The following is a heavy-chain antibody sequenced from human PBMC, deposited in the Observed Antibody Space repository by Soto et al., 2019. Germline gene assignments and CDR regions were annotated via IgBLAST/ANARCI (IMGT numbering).Heavy chain of an antibody. CDR1: GFTFSSHA. V-gene: IGHV3-23*01. J-gene: IGHJ5*02. CDR3: ANESDYGDFLPNWFDP. D-gene: IGHD4-17*01. CDR2: ISGSGGGT. Sequence: DVQLLESGGGLVQPGGSLRLSCAASGFTFSSHAMSWVRQAPGKGLEWVSAISGSGGGTYYADSVKGRFTISRDNSRNTLYLQMNSLRAEDTAVYYCANESDYGDFLPNWFDPWGQGTLVTVSS.